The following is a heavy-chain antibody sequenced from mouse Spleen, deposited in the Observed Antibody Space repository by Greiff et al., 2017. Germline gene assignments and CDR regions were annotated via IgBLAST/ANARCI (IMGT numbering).Heavy chain of an antibody. Sequence: EVQLQQSGPELVKPGASVKISCKASGYSFTDYNMNWVKQSNGKSLEWIGVINPNYGTTSYNQKFKGKATLTVDPSSSTAYMQLNSLTSEDSAVYYCARRGNYYGSSYVEYFDVWGTGTTVTVSS. V-gene: IGHV1-39*01. CDR1: GYSFTDYN. CDR3: ARRGNYYGSSYVEYFDV. D-gene: IGHD1-1*01. CDR2: INPNYGTT. J-gene: IGHJ1*03.